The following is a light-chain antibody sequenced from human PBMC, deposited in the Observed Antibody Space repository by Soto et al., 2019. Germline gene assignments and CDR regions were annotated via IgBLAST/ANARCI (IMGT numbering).Light chain of an antibody. CDR2: DVT. Sequence: QSVLTQPASVNGSPGQSITISCTRTSSDVGGYNFVSWYQQHPDKAPKLMIYDVTNRPSGVSNRFSGSKSGNTASLTISGLQAEDEADYYCSSYTSISTYVFVTGSKVTVL. CDR3: SSYTSISTYV. V-gene: IGLV2-14*01. CDR1: SSDVGGYNF. J-gene: IGLJ1*01.